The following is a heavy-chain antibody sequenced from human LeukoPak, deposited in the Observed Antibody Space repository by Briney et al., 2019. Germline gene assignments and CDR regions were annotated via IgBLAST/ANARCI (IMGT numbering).Heavy chain of an antibody. CDR3: ARHSDYVGDSSLDTDAFDV. V-gene: IGHV4-39*01. CDR1: GGSISSSTYY. J-gene: IGHJ3*01. D-gene: IGHD4-23*01. CDR2: IYYSGST. Sequence: SETLSLTCTVSGGSISSSTYYWVWIRQPPGKGLEWIATIYYSGSTYYNPSLKSRVTISVDTSNNQFSLTLSFVTAADTAVYYCARHSDYVGDSSLDTDAFDVWGRGTMVTVSS.